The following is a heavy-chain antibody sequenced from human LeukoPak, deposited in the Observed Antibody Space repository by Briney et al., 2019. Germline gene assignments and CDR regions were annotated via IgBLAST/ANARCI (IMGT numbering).Heavy chain of an antibody. V-gene: IGHV1-69*05. CDR2: IIPIFGTA. J-gene: IGHJ4*02. Sequence: ASVKVSCKASGGTFSSYAISWVRQAPGQGLEWMGGIIPIFGTANYAQKVQGRVTITTDESTSTAYMELSSLRSEDTAVYYCARVPRTTYYYDSSSEYWGQGTLVTVSS. CDR1: GGTFSSYA. CDR3: ARVPRTTYYYDSSSEY. D-gene: IGHD3-22*01.